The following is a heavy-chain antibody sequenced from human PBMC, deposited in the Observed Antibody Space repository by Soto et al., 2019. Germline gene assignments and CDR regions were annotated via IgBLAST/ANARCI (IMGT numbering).Heavy chain of an antibody. CDR2: ISGSGGST. D-gene: IGHD1-26*01. CDR1: GFTFSSYA. V-gene: IGHV3-23*01. CDR3: AKDLKGATYYFDY. J-gene: IGHJ4*02. Sequence: GGSLRLSCAASGFTFSSYAMSWVRQAPGKGLEWVSAISGSGGSTYYADSVKGRFTISRDNSKNTLYLQMNSLRAEDPAVYYCAKDLKGATYYFDYWGQGTLVTVSS.